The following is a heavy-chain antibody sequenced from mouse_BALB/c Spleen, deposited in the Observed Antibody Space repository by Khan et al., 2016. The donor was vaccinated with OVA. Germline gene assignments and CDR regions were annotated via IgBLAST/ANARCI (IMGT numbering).Heavy chain of an antibody. CDR1: GYSVTSDYA. V-gene: IGHV3-2*02. D-gene: IGHD2-1*01. Sequence: EVQLQESGPGLVKPSQSLFLTCTVTGYSVTSDYAWNWIRQLPGDKLVWMGYITYSGSTSYNHSLKSRLSITRDTSTNQFFLQLISVTTEDTATYYCARDGTRYNYAMDYGSQGTSVTVSS. J-gene: IGHJ4*01. CDR2: ITYSGST. CDR3: ARDGTRYNYAMDY.